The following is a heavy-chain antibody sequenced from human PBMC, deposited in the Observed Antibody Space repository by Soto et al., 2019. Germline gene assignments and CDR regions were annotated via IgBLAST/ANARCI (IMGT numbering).Heavy chain of an antibody. CDR2: VNPIVSMS. D-gene: IGHD3-10*01. J-gene: IGHJ4*02. V-gene: IGHV1-69*04. CDR3: ATSYGSGYRAFDY. CDR1: GDTFNFYS. Sequence: QVQLVQSGAEVKRPGSSVKVSCKASGDTFNFYSINWVRQAPGLGLEWMGRVNPIVSMSNYAQRFQGRVPMTADKSTSTAYMELSGLRSEDTAIYYCATSYGSGYRAFDYWGQGARVTVSS.